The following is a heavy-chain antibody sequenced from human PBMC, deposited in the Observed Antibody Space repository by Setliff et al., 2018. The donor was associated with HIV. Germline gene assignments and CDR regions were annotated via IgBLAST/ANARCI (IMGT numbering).Heavy chain of an antibody. J-gene: IGHJ3*02. CDR1: GGSFSNYY. V-gene: IGHV4-34*01. D-gene: IGHD2-21*01. Sequence: SETLSLTCAVYGGSFSNYYWSWIRQTPEKGLEWIGEITDDGSANYNPSLRSRVTISLATSQKQFSLKVTSVTAADTAVYYCARRATSRIPSIQAGAFDIWGQGTMVTVSS. CDR2: ITDDGSA. CDR3: ARRATSRIPSIQAGAFDI.